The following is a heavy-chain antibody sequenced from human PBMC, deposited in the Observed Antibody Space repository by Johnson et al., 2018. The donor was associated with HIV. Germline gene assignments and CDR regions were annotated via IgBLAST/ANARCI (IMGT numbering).Heavy chain of an antibody. V-gene: IGHV3-33*06. CDR2: IWYDGSNK. Sequence: QVQLVESGGGVVQPGESLRLSCEASGFTFSSYGLHWVRQAPGKGLEWVAVIWYDGSNKYYADSVKGRLTISRDNSKNTLYLQMNSLRAEDTAVYYCAKDPPYSSSSPGAFDIWGQGTMVTVSS. J-gene: IGHJ3*02. CDR1: GFTFSSYG. D-gene: IGHD6-6*01. CDR3: AKDPPYSSSSPGAFDI.